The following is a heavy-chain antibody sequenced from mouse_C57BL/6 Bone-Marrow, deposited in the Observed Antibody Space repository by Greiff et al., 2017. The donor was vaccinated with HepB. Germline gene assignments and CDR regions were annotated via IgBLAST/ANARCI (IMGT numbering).Heavy chain of an antibody. Sequence: VQLKESGPELVKPGASVKISCKASGYSFTGYYMNWVKQSPEKSLEWIGAINPSTGGTTYNQKFKAKATLTGDKSSSTAYMQLKRLTSEDSAVYYGATHYYGSSYNYWGQGTTLTVSS. J-gene: IGHJ2*01. D-gene: IGHD1-1*01. CDR1: GYSFTGYY. V-gene: IGHV1-42*01. CDR3: ATHYYGSSYNY. CDR2: INPSTGGT.